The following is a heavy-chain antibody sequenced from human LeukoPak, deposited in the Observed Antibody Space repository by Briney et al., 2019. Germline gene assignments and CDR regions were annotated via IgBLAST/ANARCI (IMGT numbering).Heavy chain of an antibody. D-gene: IGHD2-2*01. V-gene: IGHV3-23*01. CDR3: AKEPDIVVVPAALFDY. J-gene: IGHJ4*02. CDR1: GFTFSSYA. Sequence: PGGSLRLSCAASGFTFSSYAMSWVRQAPGKGLEWVSAISGSGGSTYYADSVKGRFTISRDNSKNTLYLQMNSLRAEDTAVYYCAKEPDIVVVPAALFDYWGQGTLVTVSS. CDR2: ISGSGGST.